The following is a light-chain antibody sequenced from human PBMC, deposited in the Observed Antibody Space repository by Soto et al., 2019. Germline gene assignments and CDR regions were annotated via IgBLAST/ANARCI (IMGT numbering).Light chain of an antibody. Sequence: DSQMTQYPSTLSASIGDRVTITCRAGQSISSWLAWYQQKPGKAPKLLISKASTLQSGVPPRFSGSGSGTEFALTVSSLQPDDFATYYCQQYESYPMTCGGGTKVEIK. CDR1: QSISSW. CDR3: QQYESYPMT. J-gene: IGKJ4*01. CDR2: KAS. V-gene: IGKV1-5*03.